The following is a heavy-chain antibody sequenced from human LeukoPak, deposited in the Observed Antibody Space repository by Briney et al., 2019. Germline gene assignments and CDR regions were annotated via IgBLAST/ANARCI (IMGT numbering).Heavy chain of an antibody. CDR1: GYTFTGYY. CDR3: ASTSSSWYGDAFDI. CDR2: INPNSGGT. Sequence: ASVKVSCKASGYTFTGYYMHWVRQAPGQGLEWMGWINPNSGGTNYAQKFQGWVTMARDTSISTAYMELSRLRSDDTAVYYCASTSSSWYGDAFDIWGQGTMVTVSS. J-gene: IGHJ3*02. D-gene: IGHD6-13*01. V-gene: IGHV1-2*04.